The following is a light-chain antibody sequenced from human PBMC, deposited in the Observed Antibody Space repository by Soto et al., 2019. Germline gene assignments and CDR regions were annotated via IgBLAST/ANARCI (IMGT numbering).Light chain of an antibody. V-gene: IGKV3-20*01. CDR2: GAS. CDR3: QQYGSSPVT. J-gene: IGKJ1*01. CDR1: QSVSSSY. Sequence: EIELTQSPGTLSLSPGGRATLSCRASQSVSSSYLAWYQQKPGQAPRLLIYGASSRATDIPDRFSGSGSGTDFTLTISRLEPEDCAVYYCQQYGSSPVTFGQGTKVEIK.